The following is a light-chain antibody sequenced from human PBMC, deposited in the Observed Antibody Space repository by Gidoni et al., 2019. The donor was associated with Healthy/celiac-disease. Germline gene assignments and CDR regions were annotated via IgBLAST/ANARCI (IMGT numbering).Light chain of an antibody. Sequence: DIQLTQSPSTLSASVGERVTITCRASQSISSWLAWYQQKPGKAPKLLIYDAASLESGVPSRLSGSGSGTEFTLTISSLQPDDFATYYCQQYNSYRTFGQGTKVEIK. CDR2: DAA. CDR1: QSISSW. CDR3: QQYNSYRT. J-gene: IGKJ1*01. V-gene: IGKV1-5*01.